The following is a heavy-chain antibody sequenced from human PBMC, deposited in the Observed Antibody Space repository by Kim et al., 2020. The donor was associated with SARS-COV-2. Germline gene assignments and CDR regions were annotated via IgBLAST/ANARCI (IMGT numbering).Heavy chain of an antibody. J-gene: IGHJ5*02. Sequence: ASVKVSCKVSGYTLTELSMHWVRQAPGKGLEWMGGFDPEDGETIYAQKFQGRVTMIEDTSTDTAYMELSSLRSEDTAVYYCATGTPYYDSSGYHGWFDPWGQGTLVTVSS. CDR1: GYTLTELS. CDR3: ATGTPYYDSSGYHGWFDP. V-gene: IGHV1-24*01. D-gene: IGHD3-22*01. CDR2: FDPEDGET.